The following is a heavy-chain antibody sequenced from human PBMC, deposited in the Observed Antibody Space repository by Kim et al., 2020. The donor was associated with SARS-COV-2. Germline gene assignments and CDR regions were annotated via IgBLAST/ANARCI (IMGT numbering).Heavy chain of an antibody. CDR1: GFTFSNAW. CDR3: TTALPAATYYYYYGMDV. D-gene: IGHD2-2*01. Sequence: GGSLRLSCAASGFTFSNAWMSWVRQAPGKGLEWVGRIKSKTDGGTTDYAAPVKGRFTISRDDSENTLYLQMNSLKTEDTAVYYCTTALPAATYYYYYGMDVWGQGTTVTVSS. CDR2: IKSKTDGGTT. J-gene: IGHJ6*02. V-gene: IGHV3-15*01.